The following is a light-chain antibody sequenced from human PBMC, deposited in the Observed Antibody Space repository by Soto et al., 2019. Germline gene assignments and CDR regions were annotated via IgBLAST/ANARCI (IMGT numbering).Light chain of an antibody. CDR1: SGYSNYK. CDR3: GADHGSGSNFVHVV. J-gene: IGLJ2*01. CDR2: VGTGGIVG. Sequence: QSVLTQPPSASASLGASVTLTCTLSSGYSNYKVDWYQQRPGKGPRFVMRVGTGGIVGSKGDGIPDRFSVLGSGLNRYLTIKNIQEEDESDYHCGADHGSGSNFVHVVFGGGTKLTVL. V-gene: IGLV9-49*01.